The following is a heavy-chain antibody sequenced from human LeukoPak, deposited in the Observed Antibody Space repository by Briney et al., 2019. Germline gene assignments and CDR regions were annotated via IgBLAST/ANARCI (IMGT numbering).Heavy chain of an antibody. CDR3: ARHQMGNGAGDY. CDR2: IYPGDSDT. CDR1: GYRFTSYW. Sequence: GESLQISCQGSGYRFTSYWIGWVRQLPGKGLEWMGIIYPGDSDTRYSPSFQGQVTISADKSISTAYLQWSSLKASDTAMYYCARHQMGNGAGDYWGQGTLVTVSS. J-gene: IGHJ4*02. V-gene: IGHV5-51*01. D-gene: IGHD2-8*01.